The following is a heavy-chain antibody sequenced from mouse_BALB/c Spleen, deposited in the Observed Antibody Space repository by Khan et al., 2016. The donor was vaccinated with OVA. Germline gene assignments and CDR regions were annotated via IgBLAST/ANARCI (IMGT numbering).Heavy chain of an antibody. CDR1: GYTFTNYG. Sequence: QIQLVQSGPELKKPGETVKISCKASGYTFTNYGMNWVKQAPGKGLKWMGWKNTYTGEPTNADEFKGRFAFSLETSASTVNLQIKNLKTEDTATYVRARGSSRAMDYWGQGTSVTVSS. V-gene: IGHV9-3-1*01. CDR2: KNTYTGEP. J-gene: IGHJ4*01. CDR3: ARGSSRAMDY. D-gene: IGHD1-1*01.